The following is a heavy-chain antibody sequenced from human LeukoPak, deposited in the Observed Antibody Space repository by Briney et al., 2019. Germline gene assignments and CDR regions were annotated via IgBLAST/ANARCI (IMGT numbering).Heavy chain of an antibody. D-gene: IGHD2-15*01. CDR1: AFTFTTYW. CDR2: IMQDGSET. V-gene: IGHV3-7*01. Sequence: PGGSLRLSCTASAFTFTTYWMTRVRQAPGKGLEWVASIMQDGSETYYVDSGKGPFTSSRDNAKNSLYLQMNSLRAEDTAVYFCARSRYCSGSSCYSDYWGQGTLVTVSS. CDR3: ARSRYCSGSSCYSDY. J-gene: IGHJ4*02.